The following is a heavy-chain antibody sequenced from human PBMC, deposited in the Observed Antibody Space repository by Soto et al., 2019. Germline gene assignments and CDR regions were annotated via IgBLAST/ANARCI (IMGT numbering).Heavy chain of an antibody. Sequence: QVQLVPSGAEVKKPGASVKVSCKSSGYTFTSYATSWVRQAPGQGRERMGWISAYNGNTNYSQKLQGRVTMTTDPSTSTDYMELRSLRSDDTAVYYCARRKSFWDSHFDYWGQGTLVTVSS. D-gene: IGHD3-16*02. CDR2: ISAYNGNT. CDR3: ARRKSFWDSHFDY. J-gene: IGHJ4*02. CDR1: GYTFTSYA. V-gene: IGHV1-18*01.